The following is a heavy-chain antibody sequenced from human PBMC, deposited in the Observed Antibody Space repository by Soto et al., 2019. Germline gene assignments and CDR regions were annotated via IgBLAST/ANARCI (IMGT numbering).Heavy chain of an antibody. CDR2: IWYDGSNK. V-gene: IGHV3-33*01. D-gene: IGHD3-10*01. CDR3: ARDEHDGSGITAFDY. Sequence: QVQLVESGGGVVQPGRSLRLSCAASGFTFSSYGMHWVRQAPGKGLEWVAVIWYDGSNKYYADAVKGRFTISRDNSKNTLYLQMNSLRAEDTAVYYCARDEHDGSGITAFDYWGQGTLVTVSS. J-gene: IGHJ4*02. CDR1: GFTFSSYG.